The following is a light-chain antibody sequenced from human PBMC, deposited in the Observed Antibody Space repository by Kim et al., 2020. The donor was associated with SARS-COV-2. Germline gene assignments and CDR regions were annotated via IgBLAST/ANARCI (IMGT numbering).Light chain of an antibody. J-gene: IGLJ3*02. CDR2: EVS. CDR1: SSDIGDYNY. Sequence: QSALTQPPSASGSPEQSVTISCTGTSSDIGDYNYVSWYQQHPGKAPKLMIYEVSKWPSGVPDRFSGSKSGNTASLTVSGLQAEDEADYYCSSYAGSSNWVFGGGTQLTVL. V-gene: IGLV2-8*01. CDR3: SSYAGSSNWV.